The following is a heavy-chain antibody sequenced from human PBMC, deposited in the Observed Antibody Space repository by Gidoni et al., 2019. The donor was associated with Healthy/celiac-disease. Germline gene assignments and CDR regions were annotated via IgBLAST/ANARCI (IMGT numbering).Heavy chain of an antibody. Sequence: QVHLVESGGGVVQPGRSLRLSCAASGFTSSSYGMHGVRQAAGKGLEWVAVRWYDGSNKYYADSGKGRFTIYRDKSKNTLYLQMNSLRAEDTAVYYCARDGEVGAIDYWGQGTLVTVSS. CDR1: GFTSSSYG. D-gene: IGHD1-26*01. J-gene: IGHJ4*02. CDR2: RWYDGSNK. V-gene: IGHV3-33*01. CDR3: ARDGEVGAIDY.